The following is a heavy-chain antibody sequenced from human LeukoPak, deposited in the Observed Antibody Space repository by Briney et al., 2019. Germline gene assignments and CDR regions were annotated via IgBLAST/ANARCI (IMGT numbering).Heavy chain of an antibody. V-gene: IGHV4-59*01. J-gene: IGHJ4*02. D-gene: IGHD2-2*01. Sequence: PSETLSLTCTVSGGSISSYYWSWIRQPPGKGLEWIGYIYYSGSTNYNPSLKSRVTISVDTSKNQFSLKLSSVTAADTAVYYCASVVPAAITFDYWGQGTLVTVSS. CDR2: IYYSGST. CDR3: ASVVPAAITFDY. CDR1: GGSISSYY.